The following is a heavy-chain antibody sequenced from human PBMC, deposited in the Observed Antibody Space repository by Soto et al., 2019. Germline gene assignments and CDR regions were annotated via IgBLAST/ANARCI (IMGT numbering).Heavy chain of an antibody. D-gene: IGHD2-2*01. CDR2: IHSNGTA. CDR3: ATLHFKYADF. J-gene: IGHJ4*02. Sequence: SETLSLTCKVSGGSILGSSYYWGWVRQPPGKGLGGIGTIHSNGTAYYKSSLKSRVTISAGTSKTEVYLKLSSVTAADTAMYYCATLHFKYADFWGQGALVT. CDR1: GGSILGSSYY. V-gene: IGHV4-39*01.